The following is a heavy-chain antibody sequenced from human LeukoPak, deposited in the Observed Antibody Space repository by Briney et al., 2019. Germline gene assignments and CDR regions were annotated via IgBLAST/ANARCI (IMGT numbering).Heavy chain of an antibody. J-gene: IGHJ5*02. Sequence: ASVKVSCKASGYTFTGYYMHWVRQAPGQGLEWMGWINPNSGGTNYAQKFQGRVTMTRDTSISTAYMELSRLRSDDTAVYYCALIVVVATNPYSWFDPWGQGTLVTVSS. CDR1: GYTFTGYY. CDR2: INPNSGGT. CDR3: ALIVVVATNPYSWFDP. V-gene: IGHV1-2*02. D-gene: IGHD2-15*01.